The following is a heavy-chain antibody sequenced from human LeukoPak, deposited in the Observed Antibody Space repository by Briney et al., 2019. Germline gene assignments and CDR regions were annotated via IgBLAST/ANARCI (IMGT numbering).Heavy chain of an antibody. J-gene: IGHJ5*02. Sequence: SETLSLTCTVSGGSISSYYWSWIRQPPGKGLEWIGYIYYSGSTNYNPSLKSRVTISVDTSKNRLSLELTSVTAADTAVYYCAREPGYCTGGRCYGGWFDPWGQGSLVTVSS. D-gene: IGHD2-15*01. V-gene: IGHV4-59*12. CDR1: GGSISSYY. CDR2: IYYSGST. CDR3: AREPGYCTGGRCYGGWFDP.